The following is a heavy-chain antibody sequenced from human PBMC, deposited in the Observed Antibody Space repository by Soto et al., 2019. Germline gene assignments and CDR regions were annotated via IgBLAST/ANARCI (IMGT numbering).Heavy chain of an antibody. Sequence: SVKVSCKASGGTFSSYAISWVRQAPGQGLEWMGGIIPIFGTANYAQKFQGRVTITADESTSTAYMELSSLRSEDTAVYYCATPLSTIFGVVIIGHYYYGMDVWGQGTTVTVSS. D-gene: IGHD3-3*01. CDR1: GGTFSSYA. V-gene: IGHV1-69*13. CDR3: ATPLSTIFGVVIIGHYYYGMDV. J-gene: IGHJ6*02. CDR2: IIPIFGTA.